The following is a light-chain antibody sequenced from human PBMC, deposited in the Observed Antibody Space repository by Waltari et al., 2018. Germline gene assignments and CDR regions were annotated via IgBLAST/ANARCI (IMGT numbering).Light chain of an antibody. CDR3: SSYITTNTLEL. V-gene: IGLV2-14*03. Sequence: QSALTQPASVSGSPGQSITISCTGTSSDVGSYNYVSWYQQHPGKAPKLMIYDVIYRASVVSNRFSGSKSGNTASLTISGLQAEDEADYYCSSYITTNTLELFGGGTSLTVL. J-gene: IGLJ2*01. CDR2: DVI. CDR1: SSDVGSYNY.